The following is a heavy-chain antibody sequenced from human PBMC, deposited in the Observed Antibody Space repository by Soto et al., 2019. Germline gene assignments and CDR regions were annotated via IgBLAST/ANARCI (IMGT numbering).Heavy chain of an antibody. J-gene: IGHJ4*02. CDR3: AIDLGYYDSSGYFDY. CDR2: ISSSGSII. Sequence: VQLVDSGGGLVKPGGSLRLSCAALGFTFSEAYMSWIRQPPGKGLAWVSYISSSGSIIYYADSVKGRFTISRDNAKNSLYQQMSSLRSEDTAVYYCAIDLGYYDSSGYFDYWGQGTLVTVSS. D-gene: IGHD3-22*01. V-gene: IGHV3-11*01. CDR1: GFTFSEAY.